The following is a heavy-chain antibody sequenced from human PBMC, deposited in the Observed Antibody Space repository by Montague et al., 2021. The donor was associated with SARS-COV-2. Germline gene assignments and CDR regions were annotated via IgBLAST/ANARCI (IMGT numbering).Heavy chain of an antibody. V-gene: IGHV4-61*02. D-gene: IGHD3-22*01. CDR3: ARVPPYYYDSSGYYSGAFDI. J-gene: IGHJ3*02. Sequence: TLSLTCTVSGGSISSGSYYWSWIRQPAEKGLEWIGRIYTSGSTNYNPSLKSRVTISVDTSKNQFSLKLSSVTAADTAVYYCARVPPYYYDSSGYYSGAFDIWGQGTMVTVSS. CDR1: GGSISSGSYY. CDR2: IYTSGST.